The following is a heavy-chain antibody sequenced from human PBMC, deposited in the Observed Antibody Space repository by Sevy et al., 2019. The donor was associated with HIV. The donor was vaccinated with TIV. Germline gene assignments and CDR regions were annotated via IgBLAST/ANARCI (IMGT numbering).Heavy chain of an antibody. J-gene: IGHJ4*02. Sequence: GGSLRLSCITSGFTFGDYPVSWFRQAPGKGLEWVGFIRNKVHDDTPQYAASVKGRFIISRDDSKSSAYLQMDSLKIEDTAVYYCARAGDGYNFILDYWGQGTLVTVSS. CDR3: ARAGDGYNFILDY. V-gene: IGHV3-49*03. CDR2: IRNKVHDDTP. CDR1: GFTFGDYP. D-gene: IGHD5-12*01.